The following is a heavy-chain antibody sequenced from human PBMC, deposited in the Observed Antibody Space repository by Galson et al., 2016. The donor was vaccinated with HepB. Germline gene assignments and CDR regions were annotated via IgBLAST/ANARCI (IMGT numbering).Heavy chain of an antibody. D-gene: IGHD1-26*01. J-gene: IGHJ4*02. CDR3: ARDSSSYLVGATVDH. CDR2: ISAYNGHT. Sequence: SVKVSCKASGYTFNSFGFSWVRQAPGQGLEWMGWISAYNGHTNYAQRLQGRVTMTTDTSTSTVYMELRSLKPDDTAVYCCARDSSSYLVGATVDHWGQGTLVTVSS. CDR1: GYTFNSFG. V-gene: IGHV1-18*04.